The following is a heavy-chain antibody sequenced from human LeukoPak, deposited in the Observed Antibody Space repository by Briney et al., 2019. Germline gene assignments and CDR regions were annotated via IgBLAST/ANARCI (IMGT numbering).Heavy chain of an antibody. J-gene: IGHJ4*02. CDR2: FDTGFGT. V-gene: IGHV3-23*01. CDR1: GITLSNYG. CDR3: ARSSGWWSLDY. D-gene: IGHD6-19*01. Sequence: GGSLRLSCAVSGITLSNYGMSWVRQAPGRGLEWASAFDTGFGTYYPDSLKGRFTISRDNSKNTLFLQMNSLRAEDTAVYYCARSSGWWSLDYWGQGTLVTVSS.